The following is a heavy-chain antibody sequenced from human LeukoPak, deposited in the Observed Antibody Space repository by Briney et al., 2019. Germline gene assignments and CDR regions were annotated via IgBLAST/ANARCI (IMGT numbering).Heavy chain of an antibody. D-gene: IGHD6-13*01. CDR2: IYYSGST. V-gene: IGHV4-31*03. CDR3: AREKIAAAGTEGWFDP. Sequence: SQTLSLTCTVSGGSISSGGYYWSWIRQHPGKGLEWIGYIYYSGSTSYNPSLKSRVTISIDTSKNQFSLKLSSVTAADTAVYYCAREKIAAAGTEGWFDPWGQGTLVTVSS. J-gene: IGHJ5*02. CDR1: GGSISSGGYY.